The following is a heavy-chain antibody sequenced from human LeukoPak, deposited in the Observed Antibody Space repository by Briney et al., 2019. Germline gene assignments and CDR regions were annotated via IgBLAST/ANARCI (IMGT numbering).Heavy chain of an antibody. D-gene: IGHD2-21*02. Sequence: SQTLSLTCAVSGGSISSGGYSWSWIRQPPGKGLEWIGYIYHSGSTYYNPSLKSRVTISVDRSKNQFSLKLSSVTAADTAVYYCARAYCGGDRYSAELWFDPWGQGTLVTVSS. J-gene: IGHJ5*02. CDR1: GGSISSGGYS. CDR3: ARAYCGGDRYSAELWFDP. CDR2: IYHSGST. V-gene: IGHV4-30-2*01.